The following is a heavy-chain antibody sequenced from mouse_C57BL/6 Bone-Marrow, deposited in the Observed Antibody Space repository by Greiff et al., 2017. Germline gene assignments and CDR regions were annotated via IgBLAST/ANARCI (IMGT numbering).Heavy chain of an antibody. CDR1: GYTFTSYD. J-gene: IGHJ3*01. D-gene: IGHD2-3*01. Sequence: LEESGPELVKPGASVKLSCKASGYTFTSYDINWVKQRPGQGLEWIGWIYPRDGSTKYNEKFKGKATLTVDTSSSTAYMELHSLTSEDSAVYFGARSNDGYFSWFAYWGQGTLVTVSA. V-gene: IGHV1-85*01. CDR3: ARSNDGYFSWFAY. CDR2: IYPRDGST.